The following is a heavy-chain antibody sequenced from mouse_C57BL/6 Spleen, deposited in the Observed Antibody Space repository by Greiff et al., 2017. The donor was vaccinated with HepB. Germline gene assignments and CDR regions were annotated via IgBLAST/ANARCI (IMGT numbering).Heavy chain of an antibody. CDR3: AISLYYGNYSYAMDY. Sequence: VKLQQPGAELVKPGASVKLSCKASGYTFTSYWMHWVKQRPGQGLEWIGMIHPNSGSTNYNEKFKSKATLTVDKSSSTAYMQLSSLTSEDSAVYYCAISLYYGNYSYAMDYWGQGTSVTVSS. J-gene: IGHJ4*01. CDR1: GYTFTSYW. CDR2: IHPNSGST. V-gene: IGHV1-64*01. D-gene: IGHD2-1*01.